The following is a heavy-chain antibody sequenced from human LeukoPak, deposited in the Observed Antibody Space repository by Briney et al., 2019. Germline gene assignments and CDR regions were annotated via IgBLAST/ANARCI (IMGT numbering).Heavy chain of an antibody. J-gene: IGHJ5*02. CDR3: SREQIRGSGSCYYNLFDP. CDR1: GDSISGYY. CDR2: IYYSGST. V-gene: IGHV4-59*12. Sequence: SETLSLTCTVSGDSISGYYWSWIRQPPGKGLEWIGYIYYSGSTNFNPSLKSRVTISVDTSKNQFSLKLSSVTAADTAMYFCSREQIRGSGSCYYNLFDPWGQGALVTVSS. D-gene: IGHD3-10*01.